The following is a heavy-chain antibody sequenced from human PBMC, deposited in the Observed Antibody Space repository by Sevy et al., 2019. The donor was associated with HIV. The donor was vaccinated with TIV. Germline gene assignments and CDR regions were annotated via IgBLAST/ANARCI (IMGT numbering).Heavy chain of an antibody. CDR1: GFTFSSYH. V-gene: IGHV3-48*02. J-gene: IGHJ4*02. Sequence: GGSLRLSCAASGFTFSSYHMVWVRQAPGRGLGWVSYIDTSSTVRFYADSVEGRFTISRDNAKNSLWLQMNSLRDGDTAVYFCARASGLGANFLDYWGQGTLVTVSS. CDR3: ARASGLGANFLDY. CDR2: IDTSSTVR. D-gene: IGHD7-27*01.